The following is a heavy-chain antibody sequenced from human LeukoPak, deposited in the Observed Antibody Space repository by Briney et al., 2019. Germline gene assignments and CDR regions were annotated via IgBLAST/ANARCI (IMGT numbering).Heavy chain of an antibody. J-gene: IGHJ4*02. CDR1: GFSFGTYW. Sequence: GESLKISCQGSGFSFGTYWIGWVRQMPGEGLEWMGIIYTGDSDTRYSPSFQGQVTISVDKSINTAYLQWSSLKASDTAMYYCARQAQLASFDCWGQGTLVTVSS. CDR3: ARQAQLASFDC. V-gene: IGHV5-51*01. D-gene: IGHD3-3*02. CDR2: IYTGDSDT.